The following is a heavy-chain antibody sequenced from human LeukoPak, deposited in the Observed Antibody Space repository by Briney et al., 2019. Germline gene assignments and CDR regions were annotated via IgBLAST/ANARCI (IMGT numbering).Heavy chain of an antibody. J-gene: IGHJ5*02. D-gene: IGHD6-13*01. CDR1: GGSISSSSYY. Sequence: SETLSLTCTVSGGSISSSSYYWGWIRQPPGKGLEWIGSIYYSGSTYYNPSLKSRVTISVDTSKNQFSLKLSSVTAADTAVYYCARRRSARYSRGWFDPWGQGTLVTVSS. CDR2: IYYSGST. V-gene: IGHV4-39*07. CDR3: ARRRSARYSRGWFDP.